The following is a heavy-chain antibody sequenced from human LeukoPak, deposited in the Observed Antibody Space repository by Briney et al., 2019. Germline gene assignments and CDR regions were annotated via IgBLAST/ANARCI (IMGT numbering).Heavy chain of an antibody. CDR1: GGSISSSSYY. D-gene: IGHD5-18*01. V-gene: IGHV4-39*07. CDR3: ARRGYSYGFNY. Sequence: SETLSLTCTVSGGSISSSSYYWGWIRQPPGKGLEWIGSIYYSGSTYYNPSLKSRVTISVDTSKNQFSLKLSSVTAADTAVYYCARRGYSYGFNYWGQGTLVTVSS. J-gene: IGHJ4*02. CDR2: IYYSGST.